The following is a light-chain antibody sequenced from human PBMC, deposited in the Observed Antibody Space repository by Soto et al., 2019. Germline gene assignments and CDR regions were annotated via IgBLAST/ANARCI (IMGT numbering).Light chain of an antibody. CDR1: ASNIGSKS. J-gene: IGLJ1*01. Sequence: QSVLTQPPSASGTPGQRVTISCSGSASNIGSKSVNWYQQFPGTAPKLLIYSSIYRPSGVPARMSASKSGTSASLAISGLQSEDEADYFGAAWDDSLEEYVFGTGTKV. V-gene: IGLV1-44*01. CDR3: AAWDDSLEEYV. CDR2: SSI.